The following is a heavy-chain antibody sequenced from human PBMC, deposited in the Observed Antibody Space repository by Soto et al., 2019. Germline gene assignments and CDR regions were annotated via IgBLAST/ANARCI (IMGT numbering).Heavy chain of an antibody. CDR1: GYTFASYA. CDR2: ISAYNGNT. V-gene: IGHV1-18*01. Sequence: QDKLVQSGAEVKKPGASVKVSCKASGYTFASYAISWMRQAPGQGLEWMGWISAYNGNTNYAQKLQGTVTMTTDTSTSTDYMELRSLRSDDTAVYYCARDPPPPDYWGQGTLVTVSS. J-gene: IGHJ4*02. CDR3: ARDPPPPDY.